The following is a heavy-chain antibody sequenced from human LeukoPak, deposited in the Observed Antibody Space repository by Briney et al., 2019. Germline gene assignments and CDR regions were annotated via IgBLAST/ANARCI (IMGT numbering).Heavy chain of an antibody. CDR3: TSPKYSYGHGFDY. V-gene: IGHV3-73*01. CDR2: IRSKANSYAT. J-gene: IGHJ4*02. CDR1: GFTFSGSA. Sequence: GGSLRLSCAASGFTFSGSAMHWVRQASGKGLEWVGRIRSKANSYATAYAASVKGRFTISRDDSKNTAYPQMNSLKTEDTAVYYCTSPKYSYGHGFDYWGQGTLVTVSS. D-gene: IGHD5-18*01.